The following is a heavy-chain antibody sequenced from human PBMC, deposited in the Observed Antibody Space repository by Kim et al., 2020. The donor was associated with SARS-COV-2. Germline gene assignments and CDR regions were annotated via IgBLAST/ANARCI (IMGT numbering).Heavy chain of an antibody. J-gene: IGHJ4*02. V-gene: IGHV4-39*01. CDR3: ASGRVLVLCGSEWVPN. Sequence: PSLKSRVTIAVDTSKNLFSLKLSSVTAADTAVYYCASGRVLVLCGSEWVPNWGQGTLVTVSS. D-gene: IGHD2-21*01.